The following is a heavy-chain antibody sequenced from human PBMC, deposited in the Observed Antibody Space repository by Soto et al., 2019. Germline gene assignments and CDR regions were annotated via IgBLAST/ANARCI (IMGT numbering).Heavy chain of an antibody. Sequence: PGESLKISWKGPGHLFNNHWIGWVRQTPGKGLEWMGLIFTRDSETKTSPSFQGHVSFSVDNSINTAYLQWTSLKTADTGMYFCARGYFDSGHGYDLWGQGTLVTVSS. J-gene: IGHJ5*02. V-gene: IGHV5-51*01. CDR2: IFTRDSET. D-gene: IGHD3-10*01. CDR1: GHLFNNHW. CDR3: ARGYFDSGHGYDL.